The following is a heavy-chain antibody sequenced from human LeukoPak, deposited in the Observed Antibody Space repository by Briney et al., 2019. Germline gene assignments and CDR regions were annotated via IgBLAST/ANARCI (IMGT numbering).Heavy chain of an antibody. D-gene: IGHD1-26*01. CDR1: GGSISSYY. J-gene: IGHJ4*02. Sequence: SETLSLTCTVSGGSISSYYWSWIRQPPGKGLEWIGYIYYSGSTNYNPSLKSRVTISVDTSKNQFSLKLSSVTAADTAVYYCARLGIVGTRGFDYWGQGTLVTVSS. V-gene: IGHV4-59*12. CDR3: ARLGIVGTRGFDY. CDR2: IYYSGST.